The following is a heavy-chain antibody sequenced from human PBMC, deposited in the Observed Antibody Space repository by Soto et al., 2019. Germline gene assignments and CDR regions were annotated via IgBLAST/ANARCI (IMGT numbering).Heavy chain of an antibody. J-gene: IGHJ4*02. CDR3: ARDISIEAAGRLSKIDY. Sequence: PSETLSLTCTVSGGSISSYYWSWIRQPAGKGLEWIGRIYTSGSTNYNPSLKSRVTMSVDTSKNQFSLKLSSVTAADTAVYYCARDISIEAAGRLSKIDYWGQGTRVTVSS. V-gene: IGHV4-4*07. CDR1: GGSISSYY. D-gene: IGHD6-13*01. CDR2: IYTSGST.